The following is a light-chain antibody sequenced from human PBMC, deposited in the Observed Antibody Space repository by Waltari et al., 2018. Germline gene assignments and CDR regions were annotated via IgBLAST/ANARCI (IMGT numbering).Light chain of an antibody. CDR1: NIGSKS. Sequence: SYVLTQPPSVSVAPGQTARITCGGNNIGSKSVHWYQQKPGQAPVLVVYDASDRPSWIPERFSGSNSGNTATLTISRVEAGDEADYYCQVWDSSSDHHVVFGGGTKLTVL. CDR3: QVWDSSSDHHVV. CDR2: DAS. V-gene: IGLV3-21*02. J-gene: IGLJ2*01.